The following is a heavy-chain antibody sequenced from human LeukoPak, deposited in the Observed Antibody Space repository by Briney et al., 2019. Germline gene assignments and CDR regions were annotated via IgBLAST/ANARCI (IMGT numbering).Heavy chain of an antibody. CDR3: ARVHRITIFGVVIRGYPLFDY. CDR2: INHSGST. J-gene: IGHJ4*02. V-gene: IGHV4-34*01. CDR1: GGSFSGYY. Sequence: SETLSLTCAVYGGSFSGYYWSWIRQPPGKGLEWIGEINHSGSTNYNPSLKSRVTISVDTSKNQFSLKLGSVTAADTAVYYCARVHRITIFGVVIRGYPLFDYWGQGTLVTVSS. D-gene: IGHD3-3*01.